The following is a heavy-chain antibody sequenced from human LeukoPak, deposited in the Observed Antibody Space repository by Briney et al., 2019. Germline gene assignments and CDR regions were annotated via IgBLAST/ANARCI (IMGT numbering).Heavy chain of an antibody. Sequence: SETLSLTCTVSGVSIRSYYWSWLRQPPGKGLEWVGYIYYSGSTNYNPSLKSRVTRSVDTSQNPFSLKLSSVTAADTALYFCARGFVRASGLSIGWYFDYCGQGALGTASS. CDR2: IYYSGST. CDR1: GVSIRSYY. V-gene: IGHV4-59*01. CDR3: ARGFVRASGLSIGWYFDY. J-gene: IGHJ4*02. D-gene: IGHD3-3*01.